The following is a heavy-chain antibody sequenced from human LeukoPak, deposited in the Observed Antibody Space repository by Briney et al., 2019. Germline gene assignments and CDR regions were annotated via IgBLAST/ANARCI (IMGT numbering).Heavy chain of an antibody. D-gene: IGHD1-14*01. J-gene: IGHJ4*02. CDR1: GFTFGGYG. Sequence: GGSLRLSFAGSGFTFGGYGMHWFRQTPGKGLEWVAVIAYDGSRAFYADSVKGRFTISRDNSKNTMSVQMDDLRAEDTAVYYCTRYNNDHFDYWGQGTLVTVSS. CDR2: IAYDGSRA. V-gene: IGHV3-33*01. CDR3: TRYNNDHFDY.